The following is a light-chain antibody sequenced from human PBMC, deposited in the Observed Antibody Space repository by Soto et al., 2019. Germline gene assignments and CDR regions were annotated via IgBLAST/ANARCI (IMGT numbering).Light chain of an antibody. CDR2: GAS. Sequence: EIVLTQSPGTLSLSPGERATLSCRASQSVSNSYLAWYHQKPGQAPRLLIYGASSRATGIPDRFSGSGSGTDFTLTISRLEPEDFAVYYCQQYGSSSWTFGQGTKV. V-gene: IGKV3-20*01. J-gene: IGKJ1*01. CDR1: QSVSNSY. CDR3: QQYGSSSWT.